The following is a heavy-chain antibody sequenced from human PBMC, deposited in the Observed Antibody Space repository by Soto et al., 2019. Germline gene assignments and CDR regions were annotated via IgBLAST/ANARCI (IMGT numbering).Heavy chain of an antibody. CDR2: IYPGDSDT. D-gene: IGHD5-18*01. Sequence: PGESLKISCKGSGYSFTSYWIGWVRQMPGKGLEWMGIIYPGDSDTRYSPSFQGQVTISADKSISTAYLQWSSLKASDTAMYYCARRGVRYLTPTMVTDDAFDIWGQGTMVTVSS. J-gene: IGHJ3*02. CDR3: ARRGVRYLTPTMVTDDAFDI. V-gene: IGHV5-51*01. CDR1: GYSFTSYW.